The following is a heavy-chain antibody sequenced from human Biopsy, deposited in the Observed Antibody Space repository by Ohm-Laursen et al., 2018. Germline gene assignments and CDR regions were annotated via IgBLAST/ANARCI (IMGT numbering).Heavy chain of an antibody. D-gene: IGHD5-18*01. J-gene: IGHJ6*02. Sequence: LSCAASGFTFSSHAISWVRQAPGKGLEWVSVITGVGGVTYYADPVKGRFTVSRDNSMNTMFLQMNSLRAQDAGTYYCAKWGTSMALYHFYGMDVWGQGTTVSVSS. CDR1: GFTFSSHA. V-gene: IGHV3-23*01. CDR3: AKWGTSMALYHFYGMDV. CDR2: ITGVGGVT.